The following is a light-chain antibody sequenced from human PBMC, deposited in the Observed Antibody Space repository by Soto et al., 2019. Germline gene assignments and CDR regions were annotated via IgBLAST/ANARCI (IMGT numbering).Light chain of an antibody. CDR3: QQTFGTAIT. V-gene: IGKV1-39*01. CDR2: AAS. Sequence: DIQMTQAPSSLSASVGDRVTITCRASQTVRTYLNWYQQKPGKAPTLLVYAASTLGSAVPPRFTSAGSETDFTLTISGLHPEDFATSYCQQTFGTAITFGQVTRLE. J-gene: IGKJ5*01. CDR1: QTVRTY.